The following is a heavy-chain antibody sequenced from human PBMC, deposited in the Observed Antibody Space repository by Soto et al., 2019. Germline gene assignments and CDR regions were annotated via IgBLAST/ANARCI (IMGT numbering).Heavy chain of an antibody. CDR2: IIGDGITR. J-gene: IGHJ6*02. V-gene: IGHV3-74*01. Sequence: EVQLVESGGGLVQPGGSLRLSCAASEFAFNTYWMHWVRQVPGKGLEWVSRIIGDGITRTYADSVKGRFTISRDNAENILYLQMNSLRAEDTAVYYCARDKAYGLDVWGQGTTVTVSS. CDR3: ARDKAYGLDV. CDR1: EFAFNTYW.